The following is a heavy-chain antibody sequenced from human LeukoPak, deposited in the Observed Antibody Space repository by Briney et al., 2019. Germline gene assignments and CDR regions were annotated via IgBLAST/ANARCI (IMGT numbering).Heavy chain of an antibody. D-gene: IGHD6-13*01. CDR1: GYTFTSYG. CDR2: ISAYNGNT. J-gene: IGHJ4*02. V-gene: IGHV1-18*01. CDR3: AGGVFDSSSWPVVDY. Sequence: ASVTVSFTASGYTFTSYGISWVRQAPGQGLEWMGWISAYNGNTNYAQKLQGRVTMTTDTSTSTAYMELRSLRSDDTAVYYCAGGVFDSSSWPVVDYWGQGTLVTVSS.